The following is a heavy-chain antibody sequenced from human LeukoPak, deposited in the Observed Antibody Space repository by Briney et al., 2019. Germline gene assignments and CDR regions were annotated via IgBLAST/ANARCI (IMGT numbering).Heavy chain of an antibody. CDR3: AVRGGRAYYYYYMDV. D-gene: IGHD3-10*01. CDR1: GGSFSGYY. J-gene: IGHJ6*03. Sequence: SETLSLTCAVYGGSFSGYYWSWIREPPGKGLEWIGEINHSGSTNYNPSLKSRVTVSVDTSKNQFSLKMSSVTAADTAVYYCAVRGGRAYYYYYMDVWGKGTTVTVSS. CDR2: INHSGST. V-gene: IGHV4-34*01.